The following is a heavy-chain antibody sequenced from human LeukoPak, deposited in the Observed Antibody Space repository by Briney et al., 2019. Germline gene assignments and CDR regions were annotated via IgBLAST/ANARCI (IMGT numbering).Heavy chain of an antibody. J-gene: IGHJ3*02. CDR1: GFTFSNYA. CDR2: ISSSSSYI. Sequence: PGGSLRLSCAASGFTFSNYAMHWVRQAPGKGLEWVSSISSSSSYIYYADSVKGRFTISRDNAKNSLYLQMNSLRAEDTAVYYCAGAYEGQWLNDAFDIWGQGTMVTVSS. CDR3: AGAYEGQWLNDAFDI. D-gene: IGHD5-12*01. V-gene: IGHV3-21*01.